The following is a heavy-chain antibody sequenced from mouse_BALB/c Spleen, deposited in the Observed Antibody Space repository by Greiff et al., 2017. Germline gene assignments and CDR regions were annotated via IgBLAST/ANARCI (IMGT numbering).Heavy chain of an antibody. V-gene: IGHV1-87*01. CDR1: GYTFTSYW. J-gene: IGHJ2*01. CDR2: IYPGDGDT. D-gene: IGHD2-2*01. CDR3: ARSDYGSY. Sequence: LVESGAELARPGASVKLSCKASGYTFTSYWMQWVKQRPGQGLEWIGAIYPGDGDTRYTQKFKGKATLTADKSSSTAYMQLSSLASEDSAVYYCARSDYGSYWGQGTTLTVSS.